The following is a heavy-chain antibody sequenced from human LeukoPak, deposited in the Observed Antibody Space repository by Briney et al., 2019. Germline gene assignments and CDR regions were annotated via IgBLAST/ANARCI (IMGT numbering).Heavy chain of an antibody. CDR2: ISSSGSTI. D-gene: IGHD6-6*01. CDR1: GFTFSSYE. Sequence: GSLRLSCAASGFTFSSYEMNWVRQAPGKGLEWVSYISSSGSTIYYADSVKGRFTISRDNAKSSLYLQMNSLRAEDTAVYYCARLYSSSSGLRASDYWGQGTLVTVSS. V-gene: IGHV3-48*03. J-gene: IGHJ4*02. CDR3: ARLYSSSSGLRASDY.